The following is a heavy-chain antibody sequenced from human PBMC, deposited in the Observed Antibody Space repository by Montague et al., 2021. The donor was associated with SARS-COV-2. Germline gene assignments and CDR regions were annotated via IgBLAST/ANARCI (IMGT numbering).Heavy chain of an antibody. Sequence: SGTLSLTCTVSGGSITNYYWTWIRQSPGRGLEWIGYIYYSATTNYNPSLKSRVTMSIDTSKNQFSLSLSSVTAADSAVYYCARLRRGTYYVSFDPWGQGALVSVSS. D-gene: IGHD1-26*01. V-gene: IGHV4-59*12. J-gene: IGHJ5*02. CDR2: IYYSATT. CDR1: GGSITNYY. CDR3: ARLRRGTYYVSFDP.